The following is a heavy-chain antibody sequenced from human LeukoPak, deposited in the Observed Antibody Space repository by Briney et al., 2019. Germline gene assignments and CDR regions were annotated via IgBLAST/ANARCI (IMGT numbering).Heavy chain of an antibody. J-gene: IGHJ4*02. CDR1: GFTFSSYA. CDR3: AREPLFCGGDCRSLCDY. CDR2: ITGSGFTI. Sequence: GGSLRLSCAASGFTFSSYALNWVRQAPGKGLEWVSVITGSGFTIYYADSVKGRFTISRDNSKNTLYLQMNSLRAEDTAVYYCAREPLFCGGDCRSLCDYWGQGALVTVSS. V-gene: IGHV3-23*01. D-gene: IGHD2-21*02.